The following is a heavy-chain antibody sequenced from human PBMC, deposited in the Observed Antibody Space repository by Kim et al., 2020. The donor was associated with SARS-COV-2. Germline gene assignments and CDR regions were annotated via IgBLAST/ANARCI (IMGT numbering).Heavy chain of an antibody. CDR3: ARAPAVVTHFDY. CDR2: IYHSGST. D-gene: IGHD2-15*01. V-gene: IGHV4-38-2*02. Sequence: SETLSLTCTVSGYSISSGYYWGWIRQPPGKGLEWIGSIYHSGSTYYNPSLKSRVTISVDTSKNQFSLKLSSVTAADTAVYYCARAPAVVTHFDYWGQGTLVTVSS. J-gene: IGHJ4*02. CDR1: GYSISSGYY.